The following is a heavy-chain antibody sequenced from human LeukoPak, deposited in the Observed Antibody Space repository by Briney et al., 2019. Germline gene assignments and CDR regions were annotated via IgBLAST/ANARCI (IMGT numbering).Heavy chain of an antibody. CDR2: IWSDGNNK. Sequence: GGSLRLSCAASGFTFSSFGMHWVRQAPGKGLEWVAAIWSDGNNKYYADSVKGRFTISRGNSKNTLYLQMNSLRADDTAVYYCAKQQNAFDIWGQGTMVTVSS. D-gene: IGHD6-13*01. CDR3: AKQQNAFDI. J-gene: IGHJ3*02. CDR1: GFTFSSFG. V-gene: IGHV3-33*06.